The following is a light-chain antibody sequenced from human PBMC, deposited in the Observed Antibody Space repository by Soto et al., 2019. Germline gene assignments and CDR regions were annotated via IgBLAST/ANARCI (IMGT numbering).Light chain of an antibody. CDR1: SCTCCH. CDR3: CLCGGMV. Sequence: QSVLTQPASVSGSPGQSITISCTATSCTCCHVSWFQQHPGKAPKLIIREDTQRPSGVSDRFSGSRSGNTASLTVSGLRAEDEADYYCCLCGGMVFGGGTKLTAL. V-gene: IGLV2-23*01. J-gene: IGLJ2*01. CDR2: EDT.